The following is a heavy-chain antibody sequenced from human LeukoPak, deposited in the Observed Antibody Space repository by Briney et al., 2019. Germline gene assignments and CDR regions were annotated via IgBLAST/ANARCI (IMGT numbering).Heavy chain of an antibody. CDR1: GFTFSSYW. CDR3: ATIGDRRSGELYRIDY. Sequence: GGSLRLSCAPSGFTFSSYWMHWVRHAPGKGLVWVARIHSDGIGTTYADSVKGRFTISRDNSKNTLYLQMNSLRAEDAAVYYCATIGDRRSGELYRIDYWGQGTLVTVSS. J-gene: IGHJ4*02. D-gene: IGHD1-26*01. CDR2: IHSDGIGT. V-gene: IGHV3-74*01.